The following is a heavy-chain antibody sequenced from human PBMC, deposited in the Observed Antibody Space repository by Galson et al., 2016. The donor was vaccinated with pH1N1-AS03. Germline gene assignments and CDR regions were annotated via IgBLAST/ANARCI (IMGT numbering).Heavy chain of an antibody. CDR3: VRERGESSCWKTRWFDP. CDR1: GDSVSSNGAA. Sequence: CAISGDSVSSNGAAWNWIRQSPSRGLEWLGRTYYRSKWYNDYAVSVKGRITIYADTSRNQFSLQLNSVIPEDTAVYYCVRERGESSCWKTRWFDPWGQGTLVTVSS. CDR2: TYYRSKWYN. V-gene: IGHV6-1*01. D-gene: IGHD6-19*01. J-gene: IGHJ5*02.